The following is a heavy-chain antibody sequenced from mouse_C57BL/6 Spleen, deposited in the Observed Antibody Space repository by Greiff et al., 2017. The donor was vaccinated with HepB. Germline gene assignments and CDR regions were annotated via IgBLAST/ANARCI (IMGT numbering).Heavy chain of an antibody. CDR3: ARPLRLLYFDY. CDR1: GYTFTSYW. J-gene: IGHJ2*01. CDR2: IHPNSGST. Sequence: QVQLQQSGAELVKPGASVKLSCKASGYTFTSYWMHWVKQRPGQGLEWIGMIHPNSGSTNYNEMFKSKATLTVDKSSSTAYMQLSSLTSEDSAVYYCARPLRLLYFDYWGQGTTLTVSS. D-gene: IGHD3-2*02. V-gene: IGHV1-64*01.